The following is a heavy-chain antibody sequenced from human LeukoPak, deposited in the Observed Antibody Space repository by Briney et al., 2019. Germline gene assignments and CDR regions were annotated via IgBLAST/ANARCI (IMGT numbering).Heavy chain of an antibody. J-gene: IGHJ4*02. CDR2: IYSDGST. CDR3: ARSGGVITVAPFDC. V-gene: IGHV3-53*01. Sequence: GGSLRLSCATSGFTVSSKYMSWVRQAPGKGLEWVSVIYSDGSTYYTDSVKGRFTISRDNSKNTLFLQMNSLRAEDTAVYYCARSGGVITVAPFDCWGQGSLVTVSS. CDR1: GFTVSSKY. D-gene: IGHD4-23*01.